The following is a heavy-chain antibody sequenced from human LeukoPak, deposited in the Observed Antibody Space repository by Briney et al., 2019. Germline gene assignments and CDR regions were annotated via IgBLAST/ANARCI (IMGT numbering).Heavy chain of an antibody. D-gene: IGHD2-2*01. CDR1: GGSFSGYY. Sequence: PSETLSLTCAVYGGSFSGYYWSWVRQPAGKGVGWSGEINHSGSTNYNPSLKSRVTISVDTSKNQFSLKLSSVTAADTAVYYCARVLVVVPAAIKGYAYYFDYWGQGTLVTVSS. CDR3: ARVLVVVPAAIKGYAYYFDY. V-gene: IGHV4-34*01. J-gene: IGHJ4*02. CDR2: INHSGST.